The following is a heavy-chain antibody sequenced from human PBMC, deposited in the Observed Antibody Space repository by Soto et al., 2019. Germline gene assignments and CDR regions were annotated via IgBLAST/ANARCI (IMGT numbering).Heavy chain of an antibody. CDR1: GFTFSNYW. CDR3: ATVKLGSYDWFDP. CDR2: INPDGSRT. J-gene: IGHJ5*02. Sequence: EVQLVESGGGLVQPGGSLRLSCAASGFTFSNYWMHWVRQAPGKGLMWVSRINPDGSRTTYADSVKGRFAISRDNAKNTLYLQMNSLRADDTSVYYCATVKLGSYDWFDPWGQGTQVTVSS. V-gene: IGHV3-74*01. D-gene: IGHD3-16*01.